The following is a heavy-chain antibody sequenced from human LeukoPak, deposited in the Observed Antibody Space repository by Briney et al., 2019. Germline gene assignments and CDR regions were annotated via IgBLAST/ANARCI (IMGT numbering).Heavy chain of an antibody. Sequence: PGGSLRLSCAASGLTFSTYGMHWVRQAPGKGLEWVAVIWYDGSNKYYADSVKGRFTISRDNSKNTLYLQMNSLRAEATAVYYCATNQIMIREYYFDYWGQGTLVTVSS. J-gene: IGHJ4*02. CDR2: IWYDGSNK. V-gene: IGHV3-33*03. CDR1: GLTFSTYG. CDR3: ATNQIMIREYYFDY. D-gene: IGHD3-16*01.